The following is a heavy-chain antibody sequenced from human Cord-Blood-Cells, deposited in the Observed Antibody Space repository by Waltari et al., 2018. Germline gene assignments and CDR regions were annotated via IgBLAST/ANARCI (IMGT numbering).Heavy chain of an antibody. D-gene: IGHD3-3*01. CDR3: ARTKLRYYDFWSGYLDAFDI. J-gene: IGHJ3*02. CDR2: INHSGST. Sequence: QVQLQQWGAGLLKPSETLSLTCAVYGGSFSGYYWSWIRQPPGKGLEWIGEINHSGSTNYNPSLKSRVTISVDTSKNQFSLKLSSVTAADTAVYYCARTKLRYYDFWSGYLDAFDIWGQGTMVTVSS. V-gene: IGHV4-34*01. CDR1: GGSFSGYY.